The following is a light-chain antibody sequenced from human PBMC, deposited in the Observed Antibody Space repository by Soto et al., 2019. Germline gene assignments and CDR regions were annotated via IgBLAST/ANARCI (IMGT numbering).Light chain of an antibody. J-gene: IGLJ1*01. V-gene: IGLV1-40*01. CDR2: GST. CDR1: SSNIGAHYD. CDR3: QSYDSSLRGYV. Sequence: QLVLTQPPSVSGAPGQRVTISCTGSSSNIGAHYDVHWYQHLPGTAPKLLIYGSTNRPSGVPDRFSGSKSGTSASLAITGLQAEDEADYYCQSYDSSLRGYVFGPGTKVTVL.